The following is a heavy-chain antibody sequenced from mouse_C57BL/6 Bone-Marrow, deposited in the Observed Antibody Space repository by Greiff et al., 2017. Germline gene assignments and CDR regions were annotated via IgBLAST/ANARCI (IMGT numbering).Heavy chain of an antibody. V-gene: IGHV5-15*01. Sequence: EVKLVESGGGLVQPGGSLKLSCAASGFTFSDYGMARVLQAPRTWPEWVAFISNLAYSIYYADTVTGPFSISRENAKNTVYLERSSVRSEDTAMYYCARLFMITTRRTFAYRGQGTLVTVSA. CDR3: ARLFMITTRRTFAY. CDR1: GFTFSDYG. J-gene: IGHJ3*01. CDR2: ISNLAYSI. D-gene: IGHD2-4*01.